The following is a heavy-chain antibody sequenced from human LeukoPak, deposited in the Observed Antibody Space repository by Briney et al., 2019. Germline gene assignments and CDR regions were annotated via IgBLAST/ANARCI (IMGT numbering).Heavy chain of an antibody. CDR2: ISSSGSTI. V-gene: IGHV3-11*04. CDR3: ARDLWSGSFDY. D-gene: IGHD3-3*01. Sequence: VGSLRLSCAASEFTFSDYYMSWIRQAPGKGLEWVSYISSSGSTIYYADSVKGRFTISRDNAKNSLYLQMDSLRAEDTAVYYCARDLWSGSFDYWGQGTLVTVS. J-gene: IGHJ4*02. CDR1: EFTFSDYY.